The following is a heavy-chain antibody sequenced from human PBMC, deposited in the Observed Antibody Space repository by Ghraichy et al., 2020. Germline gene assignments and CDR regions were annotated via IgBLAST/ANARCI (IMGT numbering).Heavy chain of an antibody. CDR3: ATDPRYDMGFDY. CDR1: GYTLTELS. CDR2: FDPEDGET. D-gene: IGHD3-22*01. Sequence: ASVKVSCKVSGYTLTELSMHWVRQAPGKGLEWMGGFDPEDGETIYAQKFQGRVTMTEDTSTDTAYMELSSLRSEDTAVYYCATDPRYDMGFDYWGQGTLVTVSS. V-gene: IGHV1-24*01. J-gene: IGHJ4*02.